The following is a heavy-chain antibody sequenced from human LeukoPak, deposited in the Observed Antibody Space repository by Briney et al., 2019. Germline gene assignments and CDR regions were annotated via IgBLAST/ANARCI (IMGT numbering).Heavy chain of an antibody. D-gene: IGHD4-17*01. V-gene: IGHV4-59*08. CDR1: GGSISSYY. Sequence: SETLSLTCTVSGGSISSYYWSRIRRPPGKGLEWIGYIYYSGSTNYNPSLKSRVTISVDTSKNQFSLKLSSVTAADTAVYYCARHGDYGLDYFDYWGQGTLVTVSS. J-gene: IGHJ4*02. CDR3: ARHGDYGLDYFDY. CDR2: IYYSGST.